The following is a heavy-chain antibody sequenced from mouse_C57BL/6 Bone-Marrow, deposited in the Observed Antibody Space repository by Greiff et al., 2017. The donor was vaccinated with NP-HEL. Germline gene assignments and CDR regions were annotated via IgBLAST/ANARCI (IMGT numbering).Heavy chain of an antibody. Sequence: VQLQESGAELARPGASVKLSCKASGYTFTSYGISWVKQRTGQGLEWIGEIYPRSGNTYYNEKFKGKATLTADKSSSTAYMELRSLTSEDSAVYFCARSLIYYGNYGFAYWGQGTLVTVSA. CDR3: ARSLIYYGNYGFAY. V-gene: IGHV1-81*01. J-gene: IGHJ3*01. CDR1: GYTFTSYG. CDR2: IYPRSGNT. D-gene: IGHD2-1*01.